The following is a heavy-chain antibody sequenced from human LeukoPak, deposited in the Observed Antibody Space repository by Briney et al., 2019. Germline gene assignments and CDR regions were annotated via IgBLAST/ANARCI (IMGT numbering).Heavy chain of an antibody. J-gene: IGHJ4*02. Sequence: PGGSLRLSCAASGFTFSTSAMSWVRQAPGKGLEWVSGISGSGGRTYYADSVKGRFTISRDNSKNTLYLQMNTLRAEDTAVYYCAKYPRHCGGDCYSDFDSWGQGTLVTVSS. CDR1: GFTFSTSA. V-gene: IGHV3-23*01. CDR3: AKYPRHCGGDCYSDFDS. CDR2: ISGSGGRT. D-gene: IGHD2-21*02.